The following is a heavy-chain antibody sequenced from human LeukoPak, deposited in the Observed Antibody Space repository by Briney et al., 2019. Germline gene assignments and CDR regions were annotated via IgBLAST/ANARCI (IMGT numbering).Heavy chain of an antibody. D-gene: IGHD2-15*01. Sequence: PGGSLRLSCAASGFTFSSYWMSWVRQAPGKGLEWVSAISGSGGSTYCADSVKGRFTISRDNSKNTLYLQMNSLRAEDTAVYYCAKVRISGGKHFDYWGQGTLVTVSS. CDR1: GFTFSSYW. CDR2: ISGSGGST. J-gene: IGHJ4*02. V-gene: IGHV3-23*01. CDR3: AKVRISGGKHFDY.